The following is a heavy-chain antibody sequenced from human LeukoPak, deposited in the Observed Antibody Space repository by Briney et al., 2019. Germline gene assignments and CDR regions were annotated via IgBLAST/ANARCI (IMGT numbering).Heavy chain of an antibody. Sequence: GASVKVSCKASGGTFSSYAISWVRQAPGQGLEWMGGIIPIFGTANYAQKFQGRVTITADKSTSTAYMELSSLRSEDTAVYYCARGLTGYPFDYWGQGTLVTVSS. V-gene: IGHV1-69*06. CDR1: GGTFSSYA. D-gene: IGHD3-9*01. CDR2: IIPIFGTA. J-gene: IGHJ4*02. CDR3: ARGLTGYPFDY.